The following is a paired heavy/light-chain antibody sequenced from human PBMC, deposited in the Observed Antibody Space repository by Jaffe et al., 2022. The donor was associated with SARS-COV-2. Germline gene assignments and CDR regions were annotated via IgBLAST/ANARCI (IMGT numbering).Light chain of an antibody. CDR2: TLS. V-gene: IGKV2-40*01. Sequence: DIVVTQTPLSLSVTPGEPASISCRSSQSLLDRDDGKIYLDWYLQKPGQSPQLLIYTLSYRASGVPDRFSGSGSGTDFTLKISRVEAEDVGVYYCMQRIEFPFSFGPGTKVEIE. J-gene: IGKJ3*01. CDR3: MQRIEFPFS. CDR1: QSLLDRDDGKIY.
Heavy chain of an antibody. CDR1: GFSFSNSD. CDR2: IGFAGDT. D-gene: IGHD3-10*01. CDR3: AKAPARSPFSLHYWSLDL. J-gene: IGHJ2*01. Sequence: EAQLEESGRGLVRPGGSLRLSCAASGFSFSNSDMHWVRQAPGKGLEWVSGIGFAGDTYYATSVRGRFTVSRDNAKNSVYLQMDTLRAGDTATYYCAKAPARSPFSLHYWSLDLWGRGTLVTVSS. V-gene: IGHV3-13*01.